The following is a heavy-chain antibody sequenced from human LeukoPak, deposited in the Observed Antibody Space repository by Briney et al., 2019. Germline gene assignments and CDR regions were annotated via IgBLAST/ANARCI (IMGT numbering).Heavy chain of an antibody. D-gene: IGHD3-9*01. Sequence: SETPSLTCAVSGGSISSSNWWSWVRQPPGKGLEWIGEIYHSGSTNYNPSLKSRVTISVDKSKNQFSLKLSSVTAADTAVYYCASVLTGYYRFVYWGQGTLVTVSS. CDR3: ASVLTGYYRFVY. CDR2: IYHSGST. V-gene: IGHV4-4*02. J-gene: IGHJ4*02. CDR1: GGSISSSNW.